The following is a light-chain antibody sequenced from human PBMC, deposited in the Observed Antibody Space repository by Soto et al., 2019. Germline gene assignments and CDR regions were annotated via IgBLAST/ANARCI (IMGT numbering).Light chain of an antibody. CDR3: QQYDSYSPS. CDR2: DAS. V-gene: IGKV1-5*01. Sequence: DIQMTQSPPTLSASVGDRVTMTCRASQSISSWLAWYQQKSGKAPKLLIYDASSLESGVPSRFSGSGSGTEFTLTISSLQPDDFATYYCQQYDSYSPSFGQGTKVDIK. J-gene: IGKJ2*01. CDR1: QSISSW.